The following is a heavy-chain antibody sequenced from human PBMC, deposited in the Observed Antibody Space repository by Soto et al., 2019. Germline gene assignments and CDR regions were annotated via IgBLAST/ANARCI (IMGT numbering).Heavy chain of an antibody. V-gene: IGHV5-51*01. J-gene: IGHJ6*02. CDR2: IYPGDSDT. CDR1: GYSFTNYW. D-gene: IGHD6-13*01. CDR3: ARRYLYSSSSGNYYYYGMDV. Sequence: GESLKISCKGSGYSFTNYWIGWVRQMPGKGLEWMGIIYPGDSDTRYSPSFQGQVTISADKSISTAYLQWSSLKASDTAMYYCARRYLYSSSSGNYYYYGMDVWGQGTTVTVSS.